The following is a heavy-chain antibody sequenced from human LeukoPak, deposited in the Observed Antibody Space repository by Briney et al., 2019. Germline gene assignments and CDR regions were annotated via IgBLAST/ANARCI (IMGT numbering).Heavy chain of an antibody. D-gene: IGHD3-22*01. V-gene: IGHV3-23*01. Sequence: QPGGSLRLSCAASGFTFTSNAMSWVRQAPGKGLEWVSGISDSGDSTYYADSVKGRFTISRDNSKNTLYLQMNSLRAEDTAVYYCAKYARSGYYYGALGSFDYWGQGTLVTVSS. CDR2: ISDSGDST. J-gene: IGHJ4*02. CDR3: AKYARSGYYYGALGSFDY. CDR1: GFTFTSNA.